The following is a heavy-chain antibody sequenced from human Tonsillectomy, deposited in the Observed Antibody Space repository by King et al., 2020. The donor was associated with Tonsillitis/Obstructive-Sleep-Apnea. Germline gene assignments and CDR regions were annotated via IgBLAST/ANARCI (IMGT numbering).Heavy chain of an antibody. J-gene: IGHJ6*02. D-gene: IGHD1-20*01. V-gene: IGHV6-1*01. CDR3: TRSNWNPFGYYYGMDV. CDR1: GDTISSNIAA. Sequence: VQLPQSGPGLVKPSQTLSLTCAISGDTISSNIAAWNWIRQSPSRGLEWLGRTYYRSKWYNDYAVSMKSRITVNPDTSKNHFSLHLNSVTPEDTAVYYCTRSNWNPFGYYYGMDVWGQGTTVTVSS. CDR2: TYYRSKWYN.